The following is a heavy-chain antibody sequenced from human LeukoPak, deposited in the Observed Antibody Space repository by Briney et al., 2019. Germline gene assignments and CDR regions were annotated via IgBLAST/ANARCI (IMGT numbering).Heavy chain of an antibody. CDR3: TTRRQDGC. CDR1: GFTFSDAW. D-gene: IGHD6-25*01. CDR2: IKSKIDGGTI. J-gene: IGHJ4*02. V-gene: IGHV3-15*01. Sequence: GGSLRLSCVASGFTFSDAWMSWVRQAPGKGPEWVGCIKSKIDGGTIDYGAPVKGRFTISRDDSRNTLYLQMNSLKTEDTAVYYCTTRRQDGCWGQGTLVTVS.